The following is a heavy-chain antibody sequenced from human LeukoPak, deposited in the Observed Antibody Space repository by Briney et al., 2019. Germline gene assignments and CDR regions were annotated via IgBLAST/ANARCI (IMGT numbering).Heavy chain of an antibody. V-gene: IGHV5-10-1*01. J-gene: IGHJ4*02. Sequence: GESLKISCKGSVYSFSSYWINWVRQMPGKGLEWMGRIDPSGSYTNYNPSFQGHVTISADKSISTAYLQWSSLMASDTAMYYCARHTISDYWGQGTQVTVSS. CDR1: VYSFSSYW. CDR3: ARHTISDY. CDR2: IDPSGSYT. D-gene: IGHD3-10*01.